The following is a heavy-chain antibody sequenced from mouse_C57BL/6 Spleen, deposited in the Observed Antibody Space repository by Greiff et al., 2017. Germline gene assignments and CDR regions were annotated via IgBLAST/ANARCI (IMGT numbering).Heavy chain of an antibody. V-gene: IGHV1-50*01. CDR3: ARGGDSSGAWFAY. J-gene: IGHJ3*01. CDR2: IDPSDSYT. D-gene: IGHD3-2*02. Sequence: QVQLQQPGAELVKPGASVKLSCKASGYTFTSYWMQWVKQRPGQGLEWIGEIDPSDSYTNYNQKFKGKATLTVDTSSSTAYMQLSSLTSEDSAVYYCARGGDSSGAWFAYWGQGTLVTVSA. CDR1: GYTFTSYW.